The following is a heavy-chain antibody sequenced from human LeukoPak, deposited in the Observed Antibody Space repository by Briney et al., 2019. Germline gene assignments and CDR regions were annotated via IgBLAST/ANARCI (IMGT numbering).Heavy chain of an antibody. V-gene: IGHV3-48*02. CDR2: ISGTSFIT. Sequence: GGSLRLSCATSGFTFSSFSMNWVRQAPGKGPEWVSYISGTSFITYYADSVRGRFTISRDNAKQSLYLQMNSLRDEDTAIYYCARARDYGGNAIFFDYWGQGTLVTVSS. CDR3: ARARDYGGNAIFFDY. CDR1: GFTFSSFS. D-gene: IGHD4-23*01. J-gene: IGHJ4*02.